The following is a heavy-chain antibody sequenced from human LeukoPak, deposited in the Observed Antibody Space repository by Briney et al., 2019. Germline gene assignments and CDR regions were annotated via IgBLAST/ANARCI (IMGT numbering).Heavy chain of an antibody. CDR2: IFHSGNT. CDR3: ASPPEIVGATWWAFDI. Sequence: SETLSLTCTVSGGSISSYYWSWIRQPPGKGLEWIGSIFHSGNTFYNPSLKSRVTISVDTSKNQFSLKLSSVTAADTAVYYCASPPEIVGATWWAFDIWGQGTMVTVSA. J-gene: IGHJ3*02. V-gene: IGHV4-59*08. D-gene: IGHD1-26*01. CDR1: GGSISSYY.